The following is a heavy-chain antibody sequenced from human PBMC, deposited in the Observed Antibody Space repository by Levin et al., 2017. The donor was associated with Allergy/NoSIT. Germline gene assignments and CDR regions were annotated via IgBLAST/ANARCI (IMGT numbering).Heavy chain of an antibody. CDR2: ISAYNGNT. J-gene: IGHJ4*02. V-gene: IGHV1-18*01. CDR3: ARGGAGSKDY. CDR1: GYTFTSYG. D-gene: IGHD2/OR15-2a*01. Sequence: GGSLRLSCKASGYTFTSYGISWVRQAPGQGLEWMGWISAYNGNTNYAHKLQGRVTMTTDTSTSTAYMELRSLRSDDTAVSYCARGGAGSKDYWGQGTLVTVSS.